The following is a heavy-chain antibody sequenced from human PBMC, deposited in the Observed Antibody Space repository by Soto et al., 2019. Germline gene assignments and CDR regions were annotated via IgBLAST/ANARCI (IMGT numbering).Heavy chain of an antibody. Sequence: QVQLQESGPGLVKPSETLSLTCTVSGGSISSYYWSWIRQPPGKGLEWIGYIYYSGSTNYNPSLRRRVSISLDTSNNQFSLKLSSVTAADTAVYYCARDDYDDAFDLWGQGTMVTVSS. V-gene: IGHV4-59*01. CDR3: ARDDYDDAFDL. D-gene: IGHD4-17*01. CDR1: GGSISSYY. CDR2: IYYSGST. J-gene: IGHJ3*01.